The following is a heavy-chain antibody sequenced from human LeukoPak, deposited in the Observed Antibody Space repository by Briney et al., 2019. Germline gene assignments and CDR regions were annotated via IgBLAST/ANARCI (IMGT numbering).Heavy chain of an antibody. J-gene: IGHJ4*02. Sequence: SVKVSCKASGGTFSSYAISWVRQAPGQGLEWMGRIIPILGIANYAQKFQGRVTITADKSTSTAYMELSSLRSEDTAVYYCARLEEDYYDSSGYYGVSDYWGQGTLVTVSS. CDR2: IIPILGIA. CDR3: ARLEEDYYDSSGYYGVSDY. CDR1: GGTFSSYA. D-gene: IGHD3-22*01. V-gene: IGHV1-69*04.